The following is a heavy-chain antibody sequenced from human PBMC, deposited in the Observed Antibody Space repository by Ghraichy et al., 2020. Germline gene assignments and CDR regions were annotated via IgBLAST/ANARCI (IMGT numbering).Heavy chain of an antibody. Sequence: SETLSLTCTVSGGSISSSSYYWGWIRQPPGKGLEWIGSIYYSGSTYYNPSLKSRVTISVDTSKNQFSLKLSSVTAADTAVYYCARGDNDSYDYVWGSYRYTLAPFDIWGQGTMVTVSS. CDR2: IYYSGST. D-gene: IGHD3-16*02. CDR1: GGSISSSSYY. CDR3: ARGDNDSYDYVWGSYRYTLAPFDI. V-gene: IGHV4-39*01. J-gene: IGHJ3*02.